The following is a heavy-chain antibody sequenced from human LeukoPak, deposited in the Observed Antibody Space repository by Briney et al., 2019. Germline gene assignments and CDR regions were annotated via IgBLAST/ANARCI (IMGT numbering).Heavy chain of an antibody. CDR3: ARCCYDSSGYYFGAFDI. V-gene: IGHV3-23*01. J-gene: IGHJ3*02. CDR1: GFTFNSYA. Sequence: GGSLRLSCAASGFTFNSYAMSWVRQAPGKGLEWVSAISGSGGSTYYADSVKGWFTISRDNSKNTLYLQMNSLRAEDTAVYYCARCCYDSSGYYFGAFDICGQGTMVTVSS. D-gene: IGHD3-22*01. CDR2: ISGSGGST.